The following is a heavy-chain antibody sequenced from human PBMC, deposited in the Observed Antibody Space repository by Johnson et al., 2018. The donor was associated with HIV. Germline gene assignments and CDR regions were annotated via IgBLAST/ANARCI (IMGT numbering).Heavy chain of an antibody. CDR2: ISWNSGST. CDR1: GFTFDDYA. Sequence: VQLVESGGGLVQPGRSLRLSCAASGFTFDDYAMHWVRQDPGKGLEWVSGISWNSGSTGYADSVKGRFTISRDNAKNSLYLQMNSLRAEDTAVYYCAKEQPARAFDIWGQGTMVTVSS. D-gene: IGHD5-18*01. J-gene: IGHJ3*02. V-gene: IGHV3-9*01. CDR3: AKEQPARAFDI.